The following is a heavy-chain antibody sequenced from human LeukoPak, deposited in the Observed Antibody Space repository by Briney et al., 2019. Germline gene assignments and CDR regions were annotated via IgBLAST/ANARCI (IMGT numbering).Heavy chain of an antibody. CDR2: ISYDGSNK. V-gene: IGHV3-30-3*01. Sequence: GGSLRLSCAASGFTFSSYAMHWVRQAPGKGLEWVAVISYDGSNKYYADSVKGRFTISRDNSKNTLYLQMNSLRAEDTAVYYCARDPYSYGWRYFGYWGQGTLVTVSS. J-gene: IGHJ4*02. D-gene: IGHD5-18*01. CDR1: GFTFSSYA. CDR3: ARDPYSYGWRYFGY.